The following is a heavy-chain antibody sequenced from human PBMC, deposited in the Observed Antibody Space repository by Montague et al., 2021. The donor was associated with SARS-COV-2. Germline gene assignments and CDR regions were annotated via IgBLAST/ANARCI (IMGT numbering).Heavy chain of an antibody. CDR2: VTTSGTT. V-gene: IGHV4-4*07. CDR3: ARTPTRPLSLDS. J-gene: IGHJ4*02. Sequence: SETLSLTCAVSGGSITGFSWSWVRQPAGKGLERIGRVTTSGTTNYSPSLRSRVTMSVDTSKNQFSLNLNSVTAADTAMYDCARTPTRPLSLDSWGQGTLVTVSS. D-gene: IGHD6-6*01. CDR1: GGSITGFS.